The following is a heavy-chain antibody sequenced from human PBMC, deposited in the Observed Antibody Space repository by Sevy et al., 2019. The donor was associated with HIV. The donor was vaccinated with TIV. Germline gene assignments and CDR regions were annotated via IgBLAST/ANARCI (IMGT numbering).Heavy chain of an antibody. CDR2: IYPGDSDT. CDR1: GYSFTSYW. D-gene: IGHD1-26*01. J-gene: IGHJ4*02. CDR3: ARRKGPVGAPFDN. Sequence: GESLKISCKGSGYSFTSYWIGWVRQMPGKGLEWMGIIYPGDSDTGYSPSFQGQVTISADKSISTAYLQWSSLKASDTAMYYCARRKGPVGAPFDNWGQGTLVTVSS. V-gene: IGHV5-51*01.